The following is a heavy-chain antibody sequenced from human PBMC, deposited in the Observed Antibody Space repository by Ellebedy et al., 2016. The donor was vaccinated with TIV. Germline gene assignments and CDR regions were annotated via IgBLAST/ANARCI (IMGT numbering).Heavy chain of an antibody. CDR1: GFTFSGSA. D-gene: IGHD5-12*01. CDR3: VPSGYDSFDY. J-gene: IGHJ4*02. V-gene: IGHV3-73*01. Sequence: GGSLRLSCAASGFTFSGSAMHWVRQASGKGLEWVGRIRSKANNYATAYAASVKGRFTISRDDSKNTAYQQMNSLKTEDTAVYYCVPSGYDSFDYWGQGTLVTVSS. CDR2: IRSKANNYAT.